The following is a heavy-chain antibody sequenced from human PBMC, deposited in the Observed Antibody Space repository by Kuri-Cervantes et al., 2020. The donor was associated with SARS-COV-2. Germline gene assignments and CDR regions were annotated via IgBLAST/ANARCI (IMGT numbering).Heavy chain of an antibody. CDR2: INHSGST. CDR3: ARGEGIVLVVYALAFDI. V-gene: IGHV4-34*01. J-gene: IGHJ3*02. CDR1: GGSFSGCY. D-gene: IGHD2-8*02. Sequence: SETLSLTCAVYGGSFSGCYWSWIRQPPGKGLEWIGEINHSGSTNYNPSLKSRVTISADTSKNQFSLKLNSVTAADTAVYYCARGEGIVLVVYALAFDIWGQGTMVTVSS.